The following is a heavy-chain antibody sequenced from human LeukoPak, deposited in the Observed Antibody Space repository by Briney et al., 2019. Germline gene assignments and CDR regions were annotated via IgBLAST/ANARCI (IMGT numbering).Heavy chain of an antibody. CDR1: GFTFSSYA. Sequence: PGGSLRLSCAASGFTFSSYAMHWVRQAPGKGLEWVAVISYDGSNKYYADSVKGRFTISRDNSKNSLYLQMNSLRAEDTAVYYCAREVTYYYGSGSYHFDYWGQGTLVTVSS. CDR3: AREVTYYYGSGSYHFDY. D-gene: IGHD3-10*01. CDR2: ISYDGSNK. V-gene: IGHV3-30*04. J-gene: IGHJ4*02.